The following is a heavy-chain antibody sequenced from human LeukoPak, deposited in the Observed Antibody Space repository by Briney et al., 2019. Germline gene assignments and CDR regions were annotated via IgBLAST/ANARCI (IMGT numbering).Heavy chain of an antibody. J-gene: IGHJ5*02. D-gene: IGHD3-9*01. Sequence: EAGGSLRLSCAASGFTVSSNYMSWVRQAPGKGLEWVSAISGSGDSTYYADSVKGRFAISRDNSKNTLYLLMNSLRAEDTAVYYCAKDQRFDILTGYFNWFDPWGQGTLVTVSS. V-gene: IGHV3-23*01. CDR2: ISGSGDST. CDR3: AKDQRFDILTGYFNWFDP. CDR1: GFTVSSNY.